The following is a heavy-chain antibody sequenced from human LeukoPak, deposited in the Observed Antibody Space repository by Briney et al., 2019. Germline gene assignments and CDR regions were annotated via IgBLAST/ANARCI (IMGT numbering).Heavy chain of an antibody. V-gene: IGHV4-39*07. J-gene: IGHJ4*02. D-gene: IGHD2-8*01. CDR1: GGSINNTLFY. CDR3: ARHGVDDYFDS. CDR2: VYYDGIN. Sequence: SETLSLTCTVSGGSINNTLFYWGWIRQPPGKGLEWIGTVYYDGINYSSPSLKSRVATSVDTSKNQFSLRLSSVTAADTALYYCARHGVDDYFDSWGRGTLVTVSS.